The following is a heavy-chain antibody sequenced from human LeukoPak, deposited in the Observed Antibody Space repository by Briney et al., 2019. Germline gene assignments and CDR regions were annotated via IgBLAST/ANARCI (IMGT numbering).Heavy chain of an antibody. V-gene: IGHV4-31*03. CDR2: ISYNGDT. D-gene: IGHD3-3*01. CDR1: GVPINSPGYS. J-gene: IGHJ3*01. CDR3: ARDFLKPFSPAAYNV. Sequence: SETLSLTCTVSGVPINSPGYSWTWIRQPPGKGLEWVGAISYNGDTSHNPSHKGRISISADTSANQFSLKLTSVTAADTAVYFCARDFLKPFSPAAYNVGGKGTMVIVFS.